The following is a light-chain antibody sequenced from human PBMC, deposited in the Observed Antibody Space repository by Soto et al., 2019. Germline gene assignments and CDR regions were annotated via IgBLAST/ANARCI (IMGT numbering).Light chain of an antibody. Sequence: EIVLTQSPATLSLSPGERATLSCRASQSVSSYLAWYQQKPGKAPRLLIHGASSMPTGIPGRFSGSGSETDFTLTISSLEPEDFAVYYCQQRSNWPLTFGGGTKVEIK. J-gene: IGKJ4*01. CDR3: QQRSNWPLT. V-gene: IGKV3-11*01. CDR2: GAS. CDR1: QSVSSY.